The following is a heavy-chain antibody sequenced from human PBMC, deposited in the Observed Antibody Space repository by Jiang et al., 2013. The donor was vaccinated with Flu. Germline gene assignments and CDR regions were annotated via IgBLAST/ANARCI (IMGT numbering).Heavy chain of an antibody. V-gene: IGHV4-30-4*01. CDR3: ARTMVRGVTHFDY. CDR1: GGSISSGDYY. Sequence: GLVKPSQTLSLTCTVSGGSISSGDYYWSWIRQPPGKGLEWIGYIYYSGSTYYNPSLKSRVTISVDTSKNQFSLKLSSVTAADTAVYYCARTMVRGVTHFDYWGQGTLVTVSS. CDR2: IYYSGST. D-gene: IGHD3-10*01. J-gene: IGHJ4*02.